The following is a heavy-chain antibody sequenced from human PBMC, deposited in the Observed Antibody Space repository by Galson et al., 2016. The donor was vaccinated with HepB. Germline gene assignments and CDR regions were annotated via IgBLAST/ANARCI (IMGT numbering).Heavy chain of an antibody. CDR2: ITRNSRTI. D-gene: IGHD3-10*01. Sequence: SLRLSCAASGFTFTTYNMNWFRQSPGKGLEWLAHITRNSRTIYYADSVKGRFTISRNDARSSLYLKMSARRDEDTAVYYCASEIRITVSRGTMISYGTDIWGQGTTVTVSS. J-gene: IGHJ6*02. CDR3: ASEIRITVSRGTMISYGTDI. CDR1: GFTFTTYN. V-gene: IGHV3-48*02.